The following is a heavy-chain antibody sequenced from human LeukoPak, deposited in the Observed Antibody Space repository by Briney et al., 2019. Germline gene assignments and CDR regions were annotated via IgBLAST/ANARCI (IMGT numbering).Heavy chain of an antibody. D-gene: IGHD3-3*01. Sequence: PGGSLRLSCAASGLTFSSYAMSWIRQAPGKGLEWVSAISGSGGSTYYAASVKGRFTISRDNSKNTLYLQMNSLRAEDTAVYYCAKPPPRFLEWLFYFDYWGQGTLVTVSS. CDR3: AKPPPRFLEWLFYFDY. CDR2: ISGSGGST. V-gene: IGHV3-23*01. J-gene: IGHJ4*02. CDR1: GLTFSSYA.